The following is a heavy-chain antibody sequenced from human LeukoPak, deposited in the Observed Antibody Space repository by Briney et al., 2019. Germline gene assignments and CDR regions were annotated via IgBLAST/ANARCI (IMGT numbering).Heavy chain of an antibody. Sequence: PGGSLRLSCAASGFTVSSNYMSWVRQAPGKGLEWVSVIYSGGSTYYADSVKGRFTIPRDNSKNTLYLQMNSLRAEDTAVYYCARDLAAAGTDYWGQGTLVTVSS. J-gene: IGHJ4*02. V-gene: IGHV3-66*01. CDR1: GFTVSSNY. CDR3: ARDLAAAGTDY. CDR2: IYSGGST. D-gene: IGHD6-13*01.